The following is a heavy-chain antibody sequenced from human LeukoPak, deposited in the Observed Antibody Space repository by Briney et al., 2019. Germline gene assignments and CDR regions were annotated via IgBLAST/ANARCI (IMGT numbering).Heavy chain of an antibody. D-gene: IGHD3-10*01. CDR2: INPNSGGT. Sequence: PPASVKVSCKASGYTFTGYYMHWVRQAPGQGREWMGWINPNSGGTNYAQKFQGWVTLTRDTSISTAYMELSRLRSDDTAVYYCARAGGYYGSGSYQYYYYGMDVWGKGTTVTVSS. V-gene: IGHV1-2*04. CDR1: GYTFTGYY. J-gene: IGHJ6*04. CDR3: ARAGGYYGSGSYQYYYYGMDV.